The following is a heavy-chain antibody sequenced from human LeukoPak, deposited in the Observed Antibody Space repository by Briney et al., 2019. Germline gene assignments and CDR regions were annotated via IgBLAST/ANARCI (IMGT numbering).Heavy chain of an antibody. D-gene: IGHD3-22*01. V-gene: IGHV1-69*04. CDR2: IIRMFGIV. CDR3: ARADSSGYSLDENFDY. J-gene: IGHJ4*02. Sequence: GASVKVSCKASGGTLSSYDINWVRQAPGQGLEWIGRIIRMFGIVNYAQNFQGRVTITADKSTNTAYMELSSLRSEDTAFYYCARADSSGYSLDENFDYWGQGTLVTVSS. CDR1: GGTLSSYD.